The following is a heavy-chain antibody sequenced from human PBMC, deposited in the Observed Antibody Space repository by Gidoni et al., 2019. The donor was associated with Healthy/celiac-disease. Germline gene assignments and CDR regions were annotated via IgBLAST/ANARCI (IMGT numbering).Heavy chain of an antibody. Sequence: QVQLVQSGAEVKKPGSSVKVSCKASGGPFTSYAISWVRQAPGQGLEWLGGSIPIFGTANYAQKFQGRVTMTADESTSTAYMELSSLRSEDTAVYYCAKGAIVVVITGPDYYYGMDVWGQGTTVTVSS. V-gene: IGHV1-69*01. CDR1: GGPFTSYA. J-gene: IGHJ6*02. D-gene: IGHD3-22*01. CDR2: SIPIFGTA. CDR3: AKGAIVVVITGPDYYYGMDV.